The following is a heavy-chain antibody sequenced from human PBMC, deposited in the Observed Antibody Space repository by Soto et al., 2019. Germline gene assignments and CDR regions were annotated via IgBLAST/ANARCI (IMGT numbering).Heavy chain of an antibody. V-gene: IGHV4-4*02. Sequence: EVLSLTCAVSGGCMSSSNWWSWVRQPPVKGLEWIGEIYHSGSTNYNPSLKSRVTISVDKSKNQFSLKLSSVTAADTAVYYCARVGLAAVFYYYGMDVWGQGTTVTVSS. CDR3: ARVGLAAVFYYYGMDV. CDR2: IYHSGST. CDR1: GGCMSSSNW. J-gene: IGHJ6*02. D-gene: IGHD3-3*02.